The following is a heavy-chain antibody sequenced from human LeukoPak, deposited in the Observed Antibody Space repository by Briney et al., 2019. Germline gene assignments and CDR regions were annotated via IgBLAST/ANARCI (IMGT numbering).Heavy chain of an antibody. V-gene: IGHV3-23*01. CDR1: GFTFSSYA. CDR2: ISGSGGST. Sequence: GGSLRLSCAASGFTFSSYAMSWVRQAPGKGLEWVSAISGSGGSTYHADSVKGRFTISRDNSKNTLYLQMNSLRAEDTAVYYCAREMEGDYGSGTFFDHWGQGNMVTVSS. J-gene: IGHJ4*02. D-gene: IGHD3-10*01. CDR3: AREMEGDYGSGTFFDH.